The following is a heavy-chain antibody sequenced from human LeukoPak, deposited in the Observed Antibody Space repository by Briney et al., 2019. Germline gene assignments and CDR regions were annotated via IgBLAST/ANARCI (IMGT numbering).Heavy chain of an antibody. D-gene: IGHD1-1*01. J-gene: IGHJ4*02. Sequence: SETLSLTCAVYGGSFSGYYWSWIRQPPGKGLEWIGYIYHSGSTYYTPSLKSRLSMSLDTSSNQFSLNLSSVTAADTAVYYCARGWNAPGDFWGQGTLVTVSS. CDR2: IYHSGST. V-gene: IGHV4-34*01. CDR1: GGSFSGYY. CDR3: ARGWNAPGDF.